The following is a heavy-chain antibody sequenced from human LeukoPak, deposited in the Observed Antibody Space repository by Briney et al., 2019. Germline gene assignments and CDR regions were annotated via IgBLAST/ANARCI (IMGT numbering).Heavy chain of an antibody. CDR1: SVSLRGDTYY. CDR3: ARLWASTGLYFYYYMDV. D-gene: IGHD6-19*01. Sequence: PSETLSLTCTVSSVSLRGDTYYWGWIRQPPGKGLEWIGNYHIGNTYYNPSLKSRVTISEDTSKTQCSLRVNSVTAATTAVDYCARLWASTGLYFYYYMDVWGEGTTVTVSS. V-gene: IGHV4-39*01. CDR2: YHIGNT. J-gene: IGHJ6*03.